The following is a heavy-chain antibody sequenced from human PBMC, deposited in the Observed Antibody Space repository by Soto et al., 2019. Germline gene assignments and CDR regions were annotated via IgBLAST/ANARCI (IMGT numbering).Heavy chain of an antibody. D-gene: IGHD2-2*02. J-gene: IGHJ6*02. CDR3: AREDIVVVPADIPVRYYYYGMDV. Sequence: SVNVSCKDAGEAFSGDPISWVRQAQEQGLEWMGGIIPIFGTANYAQKFQGRVTITADESTSTAYMELSSLRSEDTAVYYCAREDIVVVPADIPVRYYYYGMDVCGPGIPVTVS. V-gene: IGHV1-69*01. CDR1: GEAFSGDP. CDR2: IIPIFGTA.